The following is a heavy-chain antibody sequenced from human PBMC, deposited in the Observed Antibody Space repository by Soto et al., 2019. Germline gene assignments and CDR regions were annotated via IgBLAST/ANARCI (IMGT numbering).Heavy chain of an antibody. V-gene: IGHV4-38-2*01. CDR1: GYSISSDYY. Sequence: KPSETLSLTCAVSGYSISSDYYWGWVRQPPGKGLEWIGSIYHSGGTYYNPSLKSRVTISVDTSKNQFSLTLTSVTAADTAVYYCARVRPATYTWSFAIDFWGQGTLVTVSS. D-gene: IGHD2-8*02. CDR2: IYHSGGT. CDR3: ARVRPATYTWSFAIDF. J-gene: IGHJ4*02.